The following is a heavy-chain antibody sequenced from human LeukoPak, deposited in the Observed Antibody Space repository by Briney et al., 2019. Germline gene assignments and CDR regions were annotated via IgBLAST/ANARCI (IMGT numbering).Heavy chain of an antibody. CDR2: IIPIFGTA. J-gene: IGHJ4*02. D-gene: IGHD2-2*01. CDR1: GGTFSSYA. Sequence: SVKVSCKASGGTFSSYAISWVRQAPGQGLEWMGGIIPIFGTANYAQKFQGRVTITADESTSTAYMELSSLRSEDTAVYYCAREYCSSTSCYVRYFDYWGQGTLVTISS. CDR3: AREYCSSTSCYVRYFDY. V-gene: IGHV1-69*13.